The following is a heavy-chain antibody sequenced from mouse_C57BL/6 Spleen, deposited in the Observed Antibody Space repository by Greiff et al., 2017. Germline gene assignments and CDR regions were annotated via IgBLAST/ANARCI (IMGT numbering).Heavy chain of an antibody. V-gene: IGHV5-17*01. D-gene: IGHD4-1*01. CDR3: ARSLTGTRAMDY. CDR2: ISSGSSTI. CDR1: GFTFSDYG. J-gene: IGHJ4*01. Sequence: EVKLMESGGGLVKPGGSLKLSCAASGFTFSDYGMPWVRQAPEKGLEWVAYISSGSSTIYYADPVKGRFTISRDNAKNTLFLQMTSLRSEDTAMYYCARSLTGTRAMDYWGQGTSVTVAS.